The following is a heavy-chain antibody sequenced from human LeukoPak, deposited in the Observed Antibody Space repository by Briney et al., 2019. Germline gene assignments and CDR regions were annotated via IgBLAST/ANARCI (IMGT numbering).Heavy chain of an antibody. V-gene: IGHV3-23*01. CDR3: AKHTDSSGYYYDY. J-gene: IGHJ4*02. CDR1: GFTFSSYA. Sequence: GGSLRLSCAASGFTFSSYAMSWVRQAPGKGLEWVLAISGSGGSTYYAGSVAGRFTTSRDNSKNTLYLQMNSLRAEDTAVYYCAKHTDSSGYYYDYGGQRTLVSVST. D-gene: IGHD3-22*01. CDR2: ISGSGGST.